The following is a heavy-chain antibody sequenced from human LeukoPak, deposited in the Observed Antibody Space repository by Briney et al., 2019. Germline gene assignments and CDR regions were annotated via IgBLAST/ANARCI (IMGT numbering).Heavy chain of an antibody. CDR3: ARDSWDSSSWYFDY. J-gene: IGHJ4*02. Sequence: PSETLSLTCAVSGGSISSSKWWSWVCQPPGKGLEWIGEIFHSGSTNYNPSLKSRVTISVDKSKNHFSLILSSVTAADTAVYYCARDSWDSSSWYFDYWGQGTLVTVSS. V-gene: IGHV4-4*02. CDR2: IFHSGST. CDR1: GGSISSSKW. D-gene: IGHD6-13*01.